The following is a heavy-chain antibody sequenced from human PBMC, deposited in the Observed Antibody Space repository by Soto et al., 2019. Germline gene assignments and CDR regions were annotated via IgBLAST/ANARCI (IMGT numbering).Heavy chain of an antibody. CDR2: ISSKSGSSNT. Sequence: GGSLRLSCAASGFTFSNAWINWVRQAPGKGLEWVSGISSKSGSSNTYYADPVQGRFTISRDNSKNTLYLQMNSLRVDDTAIYYCAGDPRGPDYWGQGNLVTVSS. D-gene: IGHD1-26*01. CDR3: AGDPRGPDY. J-gene: IGHJ4*02. CDR1: GFTFSNAW. V-gene: IGHV3-15*07.